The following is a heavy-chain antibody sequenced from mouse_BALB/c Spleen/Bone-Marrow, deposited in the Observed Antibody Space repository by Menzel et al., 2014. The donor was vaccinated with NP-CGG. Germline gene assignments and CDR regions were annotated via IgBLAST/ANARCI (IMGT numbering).Heavy chain of an antibody. CDR2: IDPANGNT. V-gene: IGHV14-3*02. J-gene: IGHJ2*01. Sequence: VQLQQPGAELVKPEASVKLSCTASGFNIKDTYMHWVKQRPEQGLEWIGRIDPANGNTKYDPKFQGKATITADTSSNTAYLQLSSLTSEDTAVYYCAYGSSYDYFDYWGQGTTLTVSS. D-gene: IGHD1-1*01. CDR1: GFNIKDTY. CDR3: AYGSSYDYFDY.